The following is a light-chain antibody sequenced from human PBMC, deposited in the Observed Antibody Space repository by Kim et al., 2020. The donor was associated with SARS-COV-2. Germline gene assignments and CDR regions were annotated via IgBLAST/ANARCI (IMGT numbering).Light chain of an antibody. CDR3: YSAADNNLV. Sequence: SYELTQPSSVLVSPGQTARITCSGDVLGKKYARWFQQKPGQAPVLVIYKDSERPSGIPERFSGSSSGTTVTLTISGAQVEDEADYYCYSAADNNLVFGGGTQLTVL. CDR2: KDS. V-gene: IGLV3-27*01. J-gene: IGLJ3*02. CDR1: VLGKKY.